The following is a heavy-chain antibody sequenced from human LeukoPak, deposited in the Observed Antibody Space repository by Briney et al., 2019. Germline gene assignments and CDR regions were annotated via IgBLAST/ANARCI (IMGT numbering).Heavy chain of an antibody. V-gene: IGHV3-33*01. CDR1: GSTFSSYG. Sequence: PGGSLRLSCAASGSTFSSYGMHWVRQAPGKGLEWVAVIWYDGSNKYYADSVKGRFTISRDNSKNTLFLQMNSLRAEDTAVYYCARLADSNYDFDYWGQGTLVTVSS. D-gene: IGHD4-11*01. CDR2: IWYDGSNK. CDR3: ARLADSNYDFDY. J-gene: IGHJ4*02.